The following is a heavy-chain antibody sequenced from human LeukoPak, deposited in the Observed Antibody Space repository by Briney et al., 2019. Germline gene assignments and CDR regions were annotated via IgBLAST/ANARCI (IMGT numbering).Heavy chain of an antibody. D-gene: IGHD5-12*01. V-gene: IGHV1-69*13. CDR1: GGTFSSYA. CDR2: IIPIFGTA. CDR3: AVNIVATTLAWDY. Sequence: ASVKVSCKAYGGTFSSYAISWVRQAPGQGLEWMGGIIPIFGTANYAQKFQGRVTITADESTSTAYTELSSLRSEDTAVYYCAVNIVATTLAWDYWGQGTLVTVSS. J-gene: IGHJ4*02.